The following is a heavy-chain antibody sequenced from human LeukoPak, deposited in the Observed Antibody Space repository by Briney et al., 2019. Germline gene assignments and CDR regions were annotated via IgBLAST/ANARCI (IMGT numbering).Heavy chain of an antibody. Sequence: PGRSLRLSCAASGFTLDDYAMQWVRQAPGKGLEWVSGISWNSVNIGYADSVKGRFTISRDNAKNSLYLQMNSLRAEDMALYYCAKGTMIVVAVGDYFDYWGQGTLVTVSS. D-gene: IGHD3-22*01. J-gene: IGHJ4*02. V-gene: IGHV3-9*03. CDR1: GFTLDDYA. CDR2: ISWNSVNI. CDR3: AKGTMIVVAVGDYFDY.